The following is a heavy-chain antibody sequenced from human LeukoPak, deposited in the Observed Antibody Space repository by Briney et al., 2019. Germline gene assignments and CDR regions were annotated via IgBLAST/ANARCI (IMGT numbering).Heavy chain of an antibody. CDR2: LFGGGTA. D-gene: IGHD3-22*01. Sequence: GGSLRLSCAASGFIVNTNYMTWVRQAPGKGLEWVSLLFGGGTAYYADSVKGRFTISRDISKNTLYLQMNSLRVEDTAVYYCARGGHSMIVAFDVWGQGTMVTVSS. CDR3: ARGGHSMIVAFDV. J-gene: IGHJ3*01. V-gene: IGHV3-53*01. CDR1: GFIVNTNY.